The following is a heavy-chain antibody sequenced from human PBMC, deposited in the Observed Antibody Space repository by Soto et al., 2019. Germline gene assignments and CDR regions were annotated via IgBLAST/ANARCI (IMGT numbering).Heavy chain of an antibody. CDR1: GYTFSSYG. V-gene: IGHV1-18*01. D-gene: IGHD1-26*01. Sequence: QVQLAQSGTDMTNPGASVKVSCKASGYTFSSYGISWVRQAPGLGLEWMGWISPYNDYTNYAQKFQGRVTMTPNASTSTAYMELRSLRSDDTAVYYCAIVGVFSETNFHYLGQGTLVTVSS. CDR2: ISPYNDYT. CDR3: AIVGVFSETNFHY. J-gene: IGHJ4*02.